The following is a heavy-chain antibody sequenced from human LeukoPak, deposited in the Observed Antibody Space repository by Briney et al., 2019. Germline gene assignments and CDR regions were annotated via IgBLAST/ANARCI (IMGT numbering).Heavy chain of an antibody. J-gene: IGHJ4*02. CDR2: ISGNDGRT. D-gene: IGHD5-18*01. Sequence: GGSLRLSCAASGFTFSSYGMSWVRQAPGKGLEWVSAISGNDGRTDYADSVKGRFTISRDNSKNTLYLQMNSLRAEDTAIYYCAKDPSRGYSYDFWGQGTLVTVSS. CDR3: AKDPSRGYSYDF. CDR1: GFTFSSYG. V-gene: IGHV3-23*01.